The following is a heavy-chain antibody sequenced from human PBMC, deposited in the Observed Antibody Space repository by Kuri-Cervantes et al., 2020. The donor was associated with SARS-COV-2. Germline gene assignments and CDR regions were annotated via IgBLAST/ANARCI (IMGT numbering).Heavy chain of an antibody. CDR1: GYTFTSYA. Sequence: ASVKVSCKASGYTFTSYAMHWVRQAPGQRLEWMGWSNAGNGNTNYAQKLQGRVTMTTDTSTSTAYMELRSLRSDDTAVYYCARLVPAAILSFYYYGMDVWGQGTTVTVSS. J-gene: IGHJ6*02. CDR2: SNAGNGNT. V-gene: IGHV1-3*01. CDR3: ARLVPAAILSFYYYGMDV. D-gene: IGHD2-2*01.